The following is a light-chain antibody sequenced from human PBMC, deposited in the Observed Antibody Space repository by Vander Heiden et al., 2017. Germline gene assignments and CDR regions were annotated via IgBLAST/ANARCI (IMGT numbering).Light chain of an antibody. Sequence: AIQMTQSPSSLSASLGDRVTITCRASQRISSYLTWYQQKPGKAPKLLIYAASSLQSGVPSRFSGSGSGTDFTLTISRLQSEDFATYYCQQYYSTPLTFGQGTKVEIK. J-gene: IGKJ4*01. CDR3: QQYYSTPLT. V-gene: IGKV1-8*01. CDR2: AAS. CDR1: QRISSY.